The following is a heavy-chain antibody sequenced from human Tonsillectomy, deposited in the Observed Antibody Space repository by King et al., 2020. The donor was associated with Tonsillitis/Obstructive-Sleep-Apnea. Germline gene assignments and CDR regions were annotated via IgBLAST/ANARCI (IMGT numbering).Heavy chain of an antibody. CDR3: AGVAGGNDFWSGSNYYYYYMDV. J-gene: IGHJ6*03. CDR1: GGSFSGYY. CDR2: INHSGST. Sequence: VQLQQWGAGLLKPSETLSLTCAVYGGSFSGYYWSWIRQAPGKGLEWIGEINHSGSTNYNPSLKSRVTISVDTSKNQFSLKLNSVTAADTAVYYCAGVAGGNDFWSGSNYYYYYMDVWGKGTTVTVSS. D-gene: IGHD3-3*01. V-gene: IGHV4-34*01.